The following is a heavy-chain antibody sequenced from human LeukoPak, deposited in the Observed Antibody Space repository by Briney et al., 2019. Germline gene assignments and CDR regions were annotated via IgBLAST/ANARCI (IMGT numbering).Heavy chain of an antibody. CDR3: ARMYRRSGSHRDAFDI. D-gene: IGHD1-26*01. V-gene: IGHV2-70*17. CDR1: GFSLSSSGMW. Sequence: SGPALVEPTQTLTLTCTFSGFSLSSSGMWVTWIRQPPGKALEWLARIDWDNAKFHNTSLKTRLTVSKDTSKNQVVLTMTNMDPVDTATYYCARMYRRSGSHRDAFDIWGRGTMVTVSS. J-gene: IGHJ3*02. CDR2: IDWDNAK.